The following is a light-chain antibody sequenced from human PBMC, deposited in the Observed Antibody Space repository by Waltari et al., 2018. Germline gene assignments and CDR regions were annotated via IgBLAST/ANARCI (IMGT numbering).Light chain of an antibody. CDR2: KAS. J-gene: IGKJ5*01. CDR1: QSISSW. Sequence: DIQMTQSPSTLSASVGDRVTITCRASQSISSWLAWYQQKPGKAPKLLLYKASSLESGVPSRFSGSGCGTEFTLTISSLQPDDFATYYCQQYNSYPITFGQGTRLEIK. V-gene: IGKV1-5*03. CDR3: QQYNSYPIT.